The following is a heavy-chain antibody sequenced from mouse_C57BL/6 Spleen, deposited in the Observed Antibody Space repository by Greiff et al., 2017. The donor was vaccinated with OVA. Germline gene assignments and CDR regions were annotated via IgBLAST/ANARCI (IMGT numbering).Heavy chain of an antibody. J-gene: IGHJ3*01. V-gene: IGHV1-82*01. CDR3: AREGDGAFAY. CDR1: GYAFSSSW. D-gene: IGHD1-1*02. Sequence: VQLVESGPELVKPGASVKISCKASGYAFSSSWMNWVKQRPGKGLEWIGRIYPGDGDTNYNGKFKGKATLTADKSSSTAYMQLSSLTSDDSAFYFCAREGDGAFAYWGQGTLVTVSA. CDR2: IYPGDGDT.